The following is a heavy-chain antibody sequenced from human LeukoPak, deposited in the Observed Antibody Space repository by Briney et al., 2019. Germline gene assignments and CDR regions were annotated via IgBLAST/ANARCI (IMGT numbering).Heavy chain of an antibody. V-gene: IGHV4-59*01. CDR1: GGSISSYY. CDR2: FYYSGST. J-gene: IGHJ4*02. Sequence: SETLSLTCTVSGGSISSYYWSWIRRPPGKGLEWIGYFYYSGSTNHNPSLKSRVTISVDTSKNQFSLKLTSVTAADTAVYYCARVSRDGYNYWGYFDYWGQGTLVTVSS. D-gene: IGHD5-24*01. CDR3: ARVSRDGYNYWGYFDY.